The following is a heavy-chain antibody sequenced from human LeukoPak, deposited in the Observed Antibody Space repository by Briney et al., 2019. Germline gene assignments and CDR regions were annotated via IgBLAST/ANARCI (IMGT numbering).Heavy chain of an antibody. CDR3: AKADEMNMDY. Sequence: GGSLRLSCAASGFTFSRYGMHWVRQAPGEGLEWVAVIWYDGSITYYADSVMGRFTISKDNSRNMLYLQMNSLRAEDTAVYYCAKADEMNMDYWGQGTLVTVSS. V-gene: IGHV3-33*06. J-gene: IGHJ4*02. CDR2: IWYDGSIT. D-gene: IGHD2/OR15-2a*01. CDR1: GFTFSRYG.